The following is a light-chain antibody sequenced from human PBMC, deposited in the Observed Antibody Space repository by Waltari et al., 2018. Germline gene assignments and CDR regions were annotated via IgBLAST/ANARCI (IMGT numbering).Light chain of an antibody. V-gene: IGKV1-33*01. CDR3: QQFDHLPT. J-gene: IGKJ5*01. CDR1: HDINNF. CDR2: DTS. Sequence: DIQMTQSPSSLSASVGDTVTITCQASHDINNFLNWYQQKPGKAPKLLIYDTSNLETGVTSRFSGSGSGTDFTFTISSLQPEDIATYYCQQFDHLPTFGQGTRLEIK.